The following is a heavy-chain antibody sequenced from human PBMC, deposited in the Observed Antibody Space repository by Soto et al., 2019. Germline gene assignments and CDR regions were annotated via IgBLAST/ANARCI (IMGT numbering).Heavy chain of an antibody. CDR1: GGTFSSYA. V-gene: IGHV1-69*13. D-gene: IGHD5-18*01. Sequence: SEKVSCKASGGTFSSYAISWVRQAPGQGLEWMGGIIPIFGTANYAQKFQGRVTITADESTSTAYMELSSLRSEDTAVYYCARDLTKGIQTFDPWGQGTLVTVSS. CDR3: ARDLTKGIQTFDP. CDR2: IIPIFGTA. J-gene: IGHJ5*02.